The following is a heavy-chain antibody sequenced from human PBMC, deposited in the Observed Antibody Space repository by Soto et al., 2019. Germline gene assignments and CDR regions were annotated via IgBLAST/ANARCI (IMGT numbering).Heavy chain of an antibody. V-gene: IGHV3-23*01. D-gene: IGHD2-15*01. J-gene: IGHJ4*02. CDR3: AKEMTSGSRLAFDY. CDR1: GFTFSSYA. Sequence: EVQLLESGGGLLQPGGSLRLSCAASGFTFSSYALNWVRQAPGKGLEWVSGITGDGDTTFYAGSVKGRFTISRDNSRNTVYLQMNSVRAEDTAVYYCAKEMTSGSRLAFDYWGQGTLVTVSS. CDR2: ITGDGDTT.